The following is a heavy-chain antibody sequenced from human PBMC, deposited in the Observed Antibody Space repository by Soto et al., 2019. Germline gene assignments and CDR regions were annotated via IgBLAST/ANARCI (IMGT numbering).Heavy chain of an antibody. V-gene: IGHV3-48*01. D-gene: IGHD5-12*01. CDR1: GFDVGDYS. CDR3: ARASSGYDLGDDF. CDR2: ISFSSQTI. J-gene: IGHJ4*02. Sequence: GGSLRLSCAASGFDVGDYSFHWVRQAPGKGLEWISYISFSSQTIYYADSVKGRFTVSRDNAKKSLYLQMNTLRVEDTAVYYCARASSGYDLGDDFWGQGTLVTVSS.